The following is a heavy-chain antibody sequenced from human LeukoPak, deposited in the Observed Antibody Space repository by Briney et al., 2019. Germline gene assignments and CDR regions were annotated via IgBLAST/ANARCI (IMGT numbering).Heavy chain of an antibody. Sequence: ASVKVSCKPSGYALTSYGVSWVRQAPGQGLEWMGWISAYNGNTNYGQKFQGRVDMTTDRSRTTAFIGVTSLTYDDTAVYYCARGTRASFFGIWGQGTMVTVSS. CDR1: GYALTSYG. CDR2: ISAYNGNT. CDR3: ARGTRASFFGI. J-gene: IGHJ3*02. V-gene: IGHV1-18*01.